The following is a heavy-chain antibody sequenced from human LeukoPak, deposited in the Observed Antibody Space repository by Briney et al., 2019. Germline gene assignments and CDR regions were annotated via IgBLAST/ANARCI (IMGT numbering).Heavy chain of an antibody. CDR2: ISASGGST. Sequence: GGSLRLSCAASGFTFSSSAMSWVRQVPGKGLEWVSGISASGGSTYYADSVRGRFTISRDNSKNTLYLQMNSLRAEDTAVYYCANLLTSYYYDSSGVGHNWFDPWGQGTLVTVSS. D-gene: IGHD3-22*01. J-gene: IGHJ5*02. V-gene: IGHV3-23*01. CDR1: GFTFSSSA. CDR3: ANLLTSYYYDSSGVGHNWFDP.